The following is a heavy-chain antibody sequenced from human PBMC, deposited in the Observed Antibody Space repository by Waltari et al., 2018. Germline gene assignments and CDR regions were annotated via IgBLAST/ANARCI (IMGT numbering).Heavy chain of an antibody. D-gene: IGHD3-10*01. Sequence: QVQLVQSGAEVKRPGSSVKVSCRASGGIFPHYAISWVRQAPGQGLEWMGGIIPIFGTANSAQKFQGRLTITSDESTSTAYMELSSLRPEDTAVYFCARDLGAMKVTSALEIWGQGTRVTVSS. CDR3: ARDLGAMKVTSALEI. J-gene: IGHJ3*02. CDR1: GGIFPHYA. CDR2: IIPIFGTA. V-gene: IGHV1-69*05.